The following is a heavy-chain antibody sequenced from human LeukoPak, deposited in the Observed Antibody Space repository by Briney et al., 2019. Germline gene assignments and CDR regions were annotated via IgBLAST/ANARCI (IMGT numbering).Heavy chain of an antibody. J-gene: IGHJ4*02. V-gene: IGHV1-2*02. Sequence: ASVKVSCKASGYTFTGYYMHWVRQAPGQGLEWMGWINPNSGGTNYAQKFQGRVTMTRDTSISTAYMELSSLRSEDTAVYYCARDKGGDYYGSGSYPDYWGQGTLVTVSS. CDR1: GYTFTGYY. CDR3: ARDKGGDYYGSGSYPDY. D-gene: IGHD3-10*01. CDR2: INPNSGGT.